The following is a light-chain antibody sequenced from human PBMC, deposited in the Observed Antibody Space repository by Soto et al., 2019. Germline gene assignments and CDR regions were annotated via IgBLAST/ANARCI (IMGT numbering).Light chain of an antibody. J-gene: IGLJ1*01. V-gene: IGLV1-44*01. Sequence: QSVLTQPPSASGTPGQRVTISCSGSSSNIGSNTVNWYQQLPGTATKLLIYSNNQRPSGVPDRFSGSKSGTSASLAISGLQYEDEADYYCAAWDDSLNGLYVFGTGTKLTVL. CDR1: SSNIGSNT. CDR2: SNN. CDR3: AAWDDSLNGLYV.